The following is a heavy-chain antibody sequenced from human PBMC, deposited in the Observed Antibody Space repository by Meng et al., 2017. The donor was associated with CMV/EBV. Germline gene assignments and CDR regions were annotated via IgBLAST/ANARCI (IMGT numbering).Heavy chain of an antibody. Sequence: SVKVSCKASGGTFSSYAISWVRQAPGQGLEWMGGIIPILGIANYAQKFQGRVTITADKSTSTAYMELSTLRSDDTAVYYCARDLYDDFWSGYYFYYGMDVWGQGTTVTVSS. V-gene: IGHV1-69*10. D-gene: IGHD3-3*01. CDR1: GGTFSSYA. CDR3: ARDLYDDFWSGYYFYYGMDV. CDR2: IIPILGIA. J-gene: IGHJ6*02.